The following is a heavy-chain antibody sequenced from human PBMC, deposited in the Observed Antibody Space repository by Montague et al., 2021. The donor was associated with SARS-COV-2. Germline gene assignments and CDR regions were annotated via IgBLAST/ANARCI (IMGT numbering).Heavy chain of an antibody. CDR3: ARGGHTGGNYAFWRGYYTIPLDY. V-gene: IGHV4-34*01. D-gene: IGHD3-3*01. CDR1: GGSFSGYY. Sequence: SETLSLTCAVYGGSFSGYYWSWFLQHPRKGLLGIGEDKDSGSTNYIPSLKCRVAISADTSKNQFSLKLRSVTAADTAVYFCARGGHTGGNYAFWRGYYTIPLDYWGQGTLVTVSS. CDR2: DKDSGST. J-gene: IGHJ4*02.